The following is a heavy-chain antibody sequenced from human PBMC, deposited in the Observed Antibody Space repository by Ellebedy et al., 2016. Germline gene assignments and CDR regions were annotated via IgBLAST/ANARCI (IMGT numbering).Heavy chain of an antibody. D-gene: IGHD3-16*01. J-gene: IGHJ3*01. CDR3: TRGGLDNSFDV. CDR1: GFTFSDSV. Sequence: GESLKISXVGFGFTFSDSVMHWVRQDPGKGLDWVAGISVDGRAVHYPDSVKGRFTISRDNAKNSVYLQMNSLRDEDTAVYYCTRGGLDNSFDVWGQGTMVTVSS. CDR2: ISVDGRAV. V-gene: IGHV3-30*03.